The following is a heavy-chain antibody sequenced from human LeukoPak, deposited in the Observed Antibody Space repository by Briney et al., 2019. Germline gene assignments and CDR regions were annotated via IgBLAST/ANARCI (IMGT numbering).Heavy chain of an antibody. V-gene: IGHV4-34*01. Sequence: PSETLSLTCAVYGGSFSGYYWSWIRQPPGKGLEWVGEINHSGSTNYNPSLKSRVTISVDTSKNQFSLKLSSVTAADTAVYYCARDRRYYYGMDVWGQGTTVPVSS. J-gene: IGHJ6*02. CDR1: GGSFSGYY. CDR3: ARDRRYYYGMDV. CDR2: INHSGST.